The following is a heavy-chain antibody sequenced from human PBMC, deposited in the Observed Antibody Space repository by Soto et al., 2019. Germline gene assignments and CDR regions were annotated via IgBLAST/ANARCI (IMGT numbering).Heavy chain of an antibody. Sequence: TLSLTRAISGDSISSDRAACNWIRQSPSRGLEWLGRTYYRSKWNNDYGLSVKSRITINPDTSKNQFSLHLHSVTPEDTAVYYCAGVTWFRAMDVWGQGTPVT. D-gene: IGHD3-10*01. J-gene: IGHJ6*02. CDR1: GDSISSDRAA. V-gene: IGHV6-1*01. CDR2: TYYRSKWNN. CDR3: AGVTWFRAMDV.